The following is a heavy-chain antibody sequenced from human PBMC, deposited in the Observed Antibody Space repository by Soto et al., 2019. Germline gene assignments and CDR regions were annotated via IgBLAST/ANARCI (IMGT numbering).Heavy chain of an antibody. CDR2: IIPILGIA. J-gene: IGHJ4*02. Sequence: QVQLVQSGAEVKKPGSSVKVSCKASGGTFSSYTISWVRQAPGQGLEWMGRIIPILGIANYAQKFQGRVTITADKSTSTAYMELSSLRSEDTAVYYCARDWVPTYVDYCGQGTLVTVSS. CDR3: ARDWVPTYVDY. D-gene: IGHD3-10*01. V-gene: IGHV1-69*08. CDR1: GGTFSSYT.